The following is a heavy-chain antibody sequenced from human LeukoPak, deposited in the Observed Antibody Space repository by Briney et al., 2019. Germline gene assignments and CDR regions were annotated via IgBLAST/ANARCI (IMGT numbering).Heavy chain of an antibody. CDR3: ARHRLSQIRFPLFWFDY. J-gene: IGHJ4*02. CDR2: IEFSGNT. V-gene: IGHV4-39*01. Sequence: PSETLSLTCSVSGASINSRAYSWGWLRQSPEKGLEWIGSIEFSGNTYYNPSVQSRVAISLDTSSNQFSLNLTSVTAADTAVYYCARHRLSQIRFPLFWFDYWGQGTLVTVSS. CDR1: GASINSRAYS. D-gene: IGHD3-3*01.